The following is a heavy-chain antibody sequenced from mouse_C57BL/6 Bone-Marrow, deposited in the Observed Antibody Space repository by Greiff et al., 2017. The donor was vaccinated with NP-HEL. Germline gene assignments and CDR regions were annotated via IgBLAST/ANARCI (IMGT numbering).Heavy chain of an antibody. V-gene: IGHV5-4*03. J-gene: IGHJ2*01. Sequence: DVKLQESGGGLVKPGGSLKLSCAASGFTFSSYAMSWVRQTPEKRLEWVATISDGGSYTYYPDNVKGRFTISRDNAKNNLYLQMSHLKSEDTAMYYCARPDYGPFDYWGQGTTLTVSS. CDR1: GFTFSSYA. CDR3: ARPDYGPFDY. CDR2: ISDGGSYT. D-gene: IGHD1-1*02.